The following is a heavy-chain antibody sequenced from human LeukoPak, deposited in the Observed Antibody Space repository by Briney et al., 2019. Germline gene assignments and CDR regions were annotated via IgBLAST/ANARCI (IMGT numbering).Heavy chain of an antibody. CDR2: IFYSGST. J-gene: IGHJ4*02. V-gene: IGHV4-39*02. D-gene: IGHD3-10*01. Sequence: SETLSLTCTVPGGSISSSSYYWGWIRQPPGKGLEWIGNIFYSGSTYYSPSLKSRVTISLDTSKNHFSLKLSSVTAADTAVYYCARARQGWNYYGSGSYFDYWGQGTLVTVSS. CDR1: GGSISSSSYY. CDR3: ARARQGWNYYGSGSYFDY.